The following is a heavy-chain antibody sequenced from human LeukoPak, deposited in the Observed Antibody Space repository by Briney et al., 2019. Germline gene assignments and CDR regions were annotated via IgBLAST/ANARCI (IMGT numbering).Heavy chain of an antibody. CDR1: GLTISNTW. V-gene: IGHV3-15*01. CDR3: TAAGQT. CDR2: SKSETNGGTT. Sequence: GGSLRVSCAASGLTISNTWVTWVRQAPGKGLDWVGRSKSETNGGTTDYAAPVRGRFTISRDDSKNTLYLQMNSLKIEDTAVYYCTAAGQTGGQGTLVTVSS. D-gene: IGHD1-1*01. J-gene: IGHJ4*02.